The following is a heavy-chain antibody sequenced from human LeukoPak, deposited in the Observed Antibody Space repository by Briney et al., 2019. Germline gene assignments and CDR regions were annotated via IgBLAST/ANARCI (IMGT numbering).Heavy chain of an antibody. CDR2: ISSSSSTI. CDR3: ARTNYYFDN. CDR1: GFTFSSYS. V-gene: IGHV3-48*01. D-gene: IGHD1-1*01. J-gene: IGHJ4*02. Sequence: GGSLRLSCAASGFTFSSYSMNWVRQAPGKGLEWVSYISSSSSTIYYADSVKGRFTISRDNAKNSLYLQMNSLRAEDTAVYYCARTNYYFDNWGQGSLVTVSS.